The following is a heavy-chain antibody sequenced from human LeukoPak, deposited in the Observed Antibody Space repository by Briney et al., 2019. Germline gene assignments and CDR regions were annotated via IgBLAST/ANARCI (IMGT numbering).Heavy chain of an antibody. CDR3: ARDYSRDYGDYSAIFDY. CDR2: ISYDGSNK. CDR1: GFTFSSYA. J-gene: IGHJ4*02. D-gene: IGHD4-17*01. V-gene: IGHV3-30-3*01. Sequence: QAGGSLRLPCAASGFTFSSYAMHWVRQAPGKGLEWVAVISYDGSNKYYADSVKGRFTISRDNSKNTLYLQMNSLRAEDTAVYYCARDYSRDYGDYSAIFDYWGQGTLVTVSS.